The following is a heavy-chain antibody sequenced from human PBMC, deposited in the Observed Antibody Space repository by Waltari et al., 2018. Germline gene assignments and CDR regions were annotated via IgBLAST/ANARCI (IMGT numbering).Heavy chain of an antibody. Sequence: EVQLVESGGGLVQPGGSLRLSCDVSGFMFSSYWMTWVRHGPGKGLEWVANINHDGSEKYYVDSVKGRFTISRDNTKSSLFLQMNSLRAEDTAVYYCATYRWLGYWGQGSLVTVSS. J-gene: IGHJ4*02. CDR3: ATYRWLGY. D-gene: IGHD3-10*01. CDR1: GFMFSSYW. V-gene: IGHV3-7*03. CDR2: INHDGSEK.